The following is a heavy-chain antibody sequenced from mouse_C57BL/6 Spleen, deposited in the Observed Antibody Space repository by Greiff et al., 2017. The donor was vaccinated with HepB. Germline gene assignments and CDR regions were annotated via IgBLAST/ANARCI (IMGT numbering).Heavy chain of an antibody. CDR1: GYTFTEYT. D-gene: IGHD6-1*01. Sequence: VKLQQSGAELVKPGASVKLSCKASGYTFTEYTIHWVKQRSGQGLEWIGWFYPGSGSIKYNEKFKDKATLTADKSSSTVYMELSRLTSEDSAVYFCARHEGDGPHGSYAMDYWGQGTSVTVSS. CDR3: ARHEGDGPHGSYAMDY. CDR2: FYPGSGSI. J-gene: IGHJ4*01. V-gene: IGHV1-62-2*01.